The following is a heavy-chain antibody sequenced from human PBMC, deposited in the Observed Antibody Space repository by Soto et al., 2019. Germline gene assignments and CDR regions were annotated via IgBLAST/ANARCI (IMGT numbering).Heavy chain of an antibody. Sequence: QVQLVQSGAEVKKPGASVKVSCKASGYTFTSYDINWVRQATGQGLEWMGWMNANSGNTGYAQKFQGRVTMTRNTSISTAYMELSSLRSEDTAVYYCARLLVTTPFVGFDYWGQGTLVTVSS. CDR1: GYTFTSYD. CDR3: ARLLVTTPFVGFDY. CDR2: MNANSGNT. J-gene: IGHJ4*02. D-gene: IGHD4-17*01. V-gene: IGHV1-8*01.